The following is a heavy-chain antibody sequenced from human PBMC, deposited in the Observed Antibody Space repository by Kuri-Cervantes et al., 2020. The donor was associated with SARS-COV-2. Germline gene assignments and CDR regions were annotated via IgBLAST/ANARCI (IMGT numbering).Heavy chain of an antibody. CDR1: GGSISSYY. CDR2: IYYSGST. J-gene: IGHJ4*02. Sequence: SETLSLTCTVSGGSISSYYWSWIRQPPGKGLEWIGYIYYSGSTNYNPSLKSRVTISVDTSKNQFSLRLSSVTAADTAVYYCARVSRPYCFDYWGQGTLVTVSS. V-gene: IGHV4-59*01. CDR3: ARVSRPYCFDY.